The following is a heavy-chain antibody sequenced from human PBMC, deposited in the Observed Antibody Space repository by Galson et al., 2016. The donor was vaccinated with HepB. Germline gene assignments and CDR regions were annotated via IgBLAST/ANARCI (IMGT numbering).Heavy chain of an antibody. D-gene: IGHD3-22*01. CDR3: ARDHAGLYDNSGSYFDA. V-gene: IGHV3-30-3*01. CDR1: GFTFDTFT. J-gene: IGHJ4*02. CDR2: ISDNGGST. Sequence: SLRLSCAASGFTFDTFTLHWVRQSPGKGLEWVAVISDNGGSTFYAESVQGRFIISRDNSKNTVYLQMRSLRVEDTAVYYCARDHAGLYDNSGSYFDAWGQETLVTVSS.